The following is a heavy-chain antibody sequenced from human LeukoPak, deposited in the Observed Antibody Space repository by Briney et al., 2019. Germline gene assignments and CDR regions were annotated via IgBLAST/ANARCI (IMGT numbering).Heavy chain of an antibody. J-gene: IGHJ4*02. Sequence: PGGSLRLSCAASGSTFEAYAMHWARRAPGKGLEWVSLISGDGGSTYYADSMRGRFTISRDNSKKSLYLQMNSLRTEDTAFYYCAKDIRDIWFGELEHWGEGILVTVSS. CDR1: GSTFEAYA. D-gene: IGHD3-10*01. CDR3: AKDIRDIWFGELEH. CDR2: ISGDGGST. V-gene: IGHV3-43*02.